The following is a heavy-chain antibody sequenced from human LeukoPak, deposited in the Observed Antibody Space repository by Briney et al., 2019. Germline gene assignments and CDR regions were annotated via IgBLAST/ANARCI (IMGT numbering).Heavy chain of an antibody. J-gene: IGHJ5*02. CDR3: ARALITFGGVIVRGGDWFDP. V-gene: IGHV4-34*01. D-gene: IGHD3-16*02. Sequence: PSETLSLTCAVYGGSFSGYYWSWIRQPPGKGLEWIGEIYHSGSTNYNPSLKSRVTISVDKSKNQFSLKLSSVTAADTAVYYCARALITFGGVIVRGGDWFDPWGQGTLVTVSS. CDR2: IYHSGST. CDR1: GGSFSGYY.